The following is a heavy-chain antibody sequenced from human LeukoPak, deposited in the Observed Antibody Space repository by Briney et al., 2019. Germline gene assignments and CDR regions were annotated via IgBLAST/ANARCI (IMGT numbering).Heavy chain of an antibody. CDR2: ISSSSSAI. J-gene: IGHJ5*02. CDR3: ARVGRIAARPFDP. Sequence: GGSLRLSCAASGFTFSSYSMNWVRQAPGKGLEWVSYISSSSSAIYYADSVKGRFTISRDNAKNSLYLQMNSLRAEDTAVYYCARVGRIAARPFDPWGQGTLVTVSS. V-gene: IGHV3-48*01. CDR1: GFTFSSYS. D-gene: IGHD6-6*01.